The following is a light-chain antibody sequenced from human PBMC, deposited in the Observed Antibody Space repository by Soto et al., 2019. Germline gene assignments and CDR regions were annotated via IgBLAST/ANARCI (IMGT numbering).Light chain of an antibody. V-gene: IGKV2-29*03. J-gene: IGKJ1*01. CDR3: MQAIDIPWT. CDR2: EVS. CDR1: QSLLHSDGKTY. Sequence: ILMTQTPLSLSIIPGQTASISCKSSQSLLHSDGKTYFYSYVQTAGQAPQPLNYEVSNRFSGVPERFSGSGSRTDFTLKVSRVEADDVGIYYCMQAIDIPWTFGQGTKVDIK.